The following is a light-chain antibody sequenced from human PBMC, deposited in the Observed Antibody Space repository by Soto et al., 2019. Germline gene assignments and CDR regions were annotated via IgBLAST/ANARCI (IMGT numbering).Light chain of an antibody. V-gene: IGKV1-13*02. CDR1: QDVRRA. CDR3: QPYNLLRT. J-gene: IGKJ4*01. CDR2: AAS. Sequence: LSVYVAYGAFITCRASQDVRRALAWYQQKPGKVPKLLIYAASNLESGVPSRFIGSGFGTEFNLSVIGLQPEELATYFCQPYNLLRTFGEGTKVDIK.